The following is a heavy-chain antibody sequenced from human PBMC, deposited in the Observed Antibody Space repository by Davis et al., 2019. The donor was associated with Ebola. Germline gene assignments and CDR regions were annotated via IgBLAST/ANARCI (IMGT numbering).Heavy chain of an antibody. V-gene: IGHV3-74*01. CDR1: GFTFSSYW. CDR2: IKTDGSST. J-gene: IGHJ4*02. D-gene: IGHD4-23*01. CDR3: ANLDYGDNSGFDY. Sequence: PGGSLRLSCAASGFTFSSYWMHWVRQGPGKGLVWVSRIKTDGSSTYYADSVKGRFTISRDNSKNTLYLQMNSLRAEDTAVYYCANLDYGDNSGFDYWGQGTLVTVSS.